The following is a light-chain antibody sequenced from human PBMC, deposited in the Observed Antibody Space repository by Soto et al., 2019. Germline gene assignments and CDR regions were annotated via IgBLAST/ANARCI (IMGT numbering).Light chain of an antibody. J-gene: IGLJ3*02. V-gene: IGLV2-23*02. CDR2: EVS. Sequence: QSVLTQPVSVSGSPGQSITISCTGTSSDVGSYNLVSWYQQHPGKAPKLMIYEVSKRPSGVSNRFSASKSGNTASLTISGLQAEDEADYYCCSYAGSSPWVFGGGTKLTVL. CDR3: CSYAGSSPWV. CDR1: SSDVGSYNL.